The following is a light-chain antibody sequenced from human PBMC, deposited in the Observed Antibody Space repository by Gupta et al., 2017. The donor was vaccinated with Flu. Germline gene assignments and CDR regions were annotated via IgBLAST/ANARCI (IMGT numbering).Light chain of an antibody. CDR1: KSNIGSNF. V-gene: IGLV1-44*01. J-gene: IGLJ3*02. Sequence: TQPSSASWAPGQRVTISCSGRKSNIGSNFVNWYQQLPGAAPTVLIYGDDQRPSGVLDRFSGSKSGTSASLAIVGLQSDDEADYYCATWDDSLNQWVFGAGTRLTVL. CDR2: GDD. CDR3: ATWDDSLNQWV.